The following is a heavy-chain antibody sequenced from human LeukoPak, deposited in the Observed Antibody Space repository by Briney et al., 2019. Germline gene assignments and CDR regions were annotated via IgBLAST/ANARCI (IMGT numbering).Heavy chain of an antibody. J-gene: IGHJ4*02. Sequence: SETLSLTCTVSGGSISSSIYYWGWIRQPPGKGLEWIGRIYYTGTTSYNPSLKSRVTISIDTSKNQFSLKLTSVTAADTAVYYCARDNYDNSGYYFDYWGQGTLVTVSS. V-gene: IGHV4-39*02. CDR2: IYYTGTT. CDR3: ARDNYDNSGYYFDY. D-gene: IGHD3-22*01. CDR1: GGSISSSIYY.